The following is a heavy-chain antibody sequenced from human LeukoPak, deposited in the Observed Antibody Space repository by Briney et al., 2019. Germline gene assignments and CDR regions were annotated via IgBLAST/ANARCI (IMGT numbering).Heavy chain of an antibody. Sequence: AGGSLRLSCAASGFTFSSYWMSWVRQAPGKGLEWVANIKQDGSEKYYVDSVEGRFTISRDNAKNSLYLQMNSLRAEDTAVYYCARGTHCSSTSCSVYWGQGTLVTVSS. V-gene: IGHV3-7*03. D-gene: IGHD2-2*01. CDR1: GFTFSSYW. CDR2: IKQDGSEK. J-gene: IGHJ4*02. CDR3: ARGTHCSSTSCSVY.